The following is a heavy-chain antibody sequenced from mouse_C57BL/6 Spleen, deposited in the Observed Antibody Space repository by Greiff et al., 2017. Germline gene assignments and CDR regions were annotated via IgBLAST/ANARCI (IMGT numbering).Heavy chain of an antibody. CDR1: GYAFSSSW. J-gene: IGHJ2*01. V-gene: IGHV1-82*01. CDR3: ARDYYGSHYFDY. D-gene: IGHD1-1*01. CDR2: IYPGDGDT. Sequence: VHLVESGPELVKPGASVKISCKASGYAFSSSWMNWVKQRPGKGLEWIGRIYPGDGDTNYNGKFKGKATLTADKSSSTAYMQLSSLTSEDSAVYFCARDYYGSHYFDYWGQGTTLTVSS.